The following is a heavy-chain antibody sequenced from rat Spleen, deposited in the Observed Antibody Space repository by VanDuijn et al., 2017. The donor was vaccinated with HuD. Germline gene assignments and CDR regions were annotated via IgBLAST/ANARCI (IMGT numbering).Heavy chain of an antibody. J-gene: IGHJ2*01. D-gene: IGHD1-12*03. Sequence: EVKLVESDGGLVQPGRSLKLSCAASGFTFSDYNMAWVRQAPKKGLEWVATISDEGSSTYYRASVKGRFTISRDDAKRTLDLQMDSLRSEDTATYYCVRRDGYYDYWGQGVMVTVSS. CDR3: VRRDGYYDY. CDR2: ISDEGSST. V-gene: IGHV5-7*01. CDR1: GFTFSDYN.